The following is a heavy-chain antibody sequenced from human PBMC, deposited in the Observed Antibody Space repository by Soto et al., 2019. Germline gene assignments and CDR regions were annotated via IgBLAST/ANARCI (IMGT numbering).Heavy chain of an antibody. CDR3: ARDPYDTYSYGSAIDY. CDR2: LNPNTGNS. D-gene: IGHD5-18*01. V-gene: IGHV1-8*01. CDR1: GYTFTSYD. Sequence: ASVKVSCKASGYTFTSYDIYWVRQATGQGLEWMGWLNPNTGNSGYAQKFRGRITVTSDTSINTVHMELSSLRSEDTAVYYCARDPYDTYSYGSAIDYWGQGTLVTVSS. J-gene: IGHJ4*02.